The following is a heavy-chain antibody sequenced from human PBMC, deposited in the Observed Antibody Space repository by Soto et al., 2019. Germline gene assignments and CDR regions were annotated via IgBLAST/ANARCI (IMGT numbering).Heavy chain of an antibody. Sequence: SETLSLTCTVSGDSISSCDWSLIRQPPGKGLEWIGYIYYSGSTNYNPSLKSRVTISVDTSKSQFSLKLSSVTAADTAVYYCARAYFDWLLYDYWGQGTLVTVSS. J-gene: IGHJ4*02. CDR3: ARAYFDWLLYDY. CDR2: IYYSGST. D-gene: IGHD3-9*01. V-gene: IGHV4-59*01. CDR1: GDSISSCD.